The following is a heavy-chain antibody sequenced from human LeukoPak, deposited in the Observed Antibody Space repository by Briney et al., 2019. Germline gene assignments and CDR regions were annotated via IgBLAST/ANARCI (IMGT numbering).Heavy chain of an antibody. CDR3: ARVGDIVVVPAYNWFDH. Sequence: PSETLSLTCAVYGGSFSGYYWSWICQPPGKGLEWIGEINHSGSTNYNPSLKSRVTISVDTSKNQFSLKLSSVTAADTAVYYCARVGDIVVVPAYNWFDHWGQGTLVTVSS. J-gene: IGHJ5*02. V-gene: IGHV4-34*01. D-gene: IGHD2-2*01. CDR1: GGSFSGYY. CDR2: INHSGST.